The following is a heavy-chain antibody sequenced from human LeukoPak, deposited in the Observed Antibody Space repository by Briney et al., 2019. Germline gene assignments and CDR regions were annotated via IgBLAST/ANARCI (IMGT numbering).Heavy chain of an antibody. D-gene: IGHD3-10*01. Sequence: ASVKVSCKASGYTFTGYYMHWVRQAPGQGLEWMGWINPNSGGTNYAQKLQGRVTMTRGTSISTAYMELSRLRSDDTAVYYCARARSGSYYNDYWGQGTLVTVSS. CDR1: GYTFTGYY. CDR2: INPNSGGT. V-gene: IGHV1-2*02. J-gene: IGHJ4*02. CDR3: ARARSGSYYNDY.